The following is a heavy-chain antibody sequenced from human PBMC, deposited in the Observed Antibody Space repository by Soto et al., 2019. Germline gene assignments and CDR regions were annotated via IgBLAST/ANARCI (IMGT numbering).Heavy chain of an antibody. CDR3: ARTGGMDV. Sequence: QVQLQQWGAGLLKPSETLSLTCAVYGGSFSGYYWSWLRQPPGKGPEWIGEINHSGNTKYTPSLESRVTLSVDTSKTQFSLKLNSVSAADTAVYYCARTGGMDVWSKGATVTVSS. CDR1: GGSFSGYY. J-gene: IGHJ6*04. V-gene: IGHV4-34*01. CDR2: INHSGNT.